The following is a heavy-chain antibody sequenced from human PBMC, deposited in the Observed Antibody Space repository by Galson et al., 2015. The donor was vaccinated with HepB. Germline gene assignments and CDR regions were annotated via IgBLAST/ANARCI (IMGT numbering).Heavy chain of an antibody. D-gene: IGHD2-2*02. Sequence: SVKVSCKASGYTFTSYYMHWVRQAPGQGLEWMGIINPSGGSTSYAQKFQGRVTMTRDTSTSTVYMELSSLRSEDTAVYYCARVAVPAAIFFNWNYGSALDYWGQGTLVTASS. CDR1: GYTFTSYY. J-gene: IGHJ4*02. V-gene: IGHV1-46*01. CDR2: INPSGGST. CDR3: ARVAVPAAIFFNWNYGSALDY.